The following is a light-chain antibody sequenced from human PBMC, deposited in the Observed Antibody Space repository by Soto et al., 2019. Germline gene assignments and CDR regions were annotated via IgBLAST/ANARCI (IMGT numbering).Light chain of an antibody. CDR2: LGP. CDR3: IQGLQTPLT. V-gene: IGKV2-28*01. CDR1: QSLLDSHGKNY. J-gene: IGKJ4*01. Sequence: DIVMTQSPLSLPATPGEPASISCRSSQSLLDSHGKNYLDWYLQKPGQSPQLLIYLGPNRASGVPDRFSGSGSGTEFTLKISRVEAEDVGVYYCIQGLQTPLTFGGGTKVEIK.